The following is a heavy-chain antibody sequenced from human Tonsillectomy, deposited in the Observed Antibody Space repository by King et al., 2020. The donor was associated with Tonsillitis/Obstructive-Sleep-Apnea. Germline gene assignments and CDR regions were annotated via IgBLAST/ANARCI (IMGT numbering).Heavy chain of an antibody. CDR3: ARDQGSADIYYVDV. D-gene: IGHD3-10*01. CDR1: GFTFSNYW. CDR2: IKTDGSST. Sequence: VQLVESGGGLVQPGGSLRLSCAASGFTFSNYWMHWVRQAPGKGLVWVSRIKTDGSSTSYADSVKGRFTISRDNAKNTLYLQMNSLRAEDTAVYYCARDQGSADIYYVDVWGKGTTVTVSS. J-gene: IGHJ6*03. V-gene: IGHV3-74*01.